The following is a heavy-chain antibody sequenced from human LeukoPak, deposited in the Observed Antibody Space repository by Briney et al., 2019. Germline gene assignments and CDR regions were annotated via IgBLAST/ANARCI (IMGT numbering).Heavy chain of an antibody. CDR1: GFTFSSYA. Sequence: GGSLRLSCAASGFTFSSYAMSWVRQAPGKGLEWVSAISGSGGSTYYADSVKGRFTISRDNSKNTLYLQMSSLRAEDTAVYYCAKASRFGGDIDYWGQGTLVTVSS. CDR3: AKASRFGGDIDY. J-gene: IGHJ4*02. CDR2: ISGSGGST. V-gene: IGHV3-23*01. D-gene: IGHD2-21*01.